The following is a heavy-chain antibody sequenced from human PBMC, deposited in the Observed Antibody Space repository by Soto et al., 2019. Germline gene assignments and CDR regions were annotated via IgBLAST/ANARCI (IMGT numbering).Heavy chain of an antibody. CDR3: AKAPRGSGRDYYFYS. Sequence: EVQLVESGGGLVQPGGSLRLSCAASGFSFSTYWMSWVRQDPGKRLEWVANINQDGSQQWYVDSVKGRFTISRDNAKDSVYLQMNSLRDEDTAVYYCAKAPRGSGRDYYFYSWGQGTLITVSS. CDR1: GFSFSTYW. D-gene: IGHD3-10*01. V-gene: IGHV3-7*05. CDR2: INQDGSQQ. J-gene: IGHJ4*02.